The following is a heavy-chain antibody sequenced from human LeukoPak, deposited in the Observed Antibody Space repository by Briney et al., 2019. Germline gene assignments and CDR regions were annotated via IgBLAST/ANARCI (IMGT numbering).Heavy chain of an antibody. J-gene: IGHJ4*02. CDR3: ACYYDSSGYSPLTY. CDR2: ISSSSSYI. D-gene: IGHD3-22*01. Sequence: GGSLRLSCAASGFTFSSYSVNWVRQAPGKGLEWVSSISSSSSYIYYADSVKGRFTISRDNAKNSLYLQMNSLRAEDTAVYYCACYYDSSGYSPLTYWGQGTLVTVSS. CDR1: GFTFSSYS. V-gene: IGHV3-21*01.